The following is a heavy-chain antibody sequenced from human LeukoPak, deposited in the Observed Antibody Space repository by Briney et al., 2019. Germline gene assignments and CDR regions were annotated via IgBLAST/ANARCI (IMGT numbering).Heavy chain of an antibody. CDR1: GFTFTTYA. Sequence: GGSLRLSCSASGFTFTTYAMHWVRQAPGKGLEYVSAISSYGGGTYYADSVKGRFTISRDNSKNTLYLQMSSLRAEDTAVYYCVPLPIAAAGTHLLYYWGQGTLVTVSS. V-gene: IGHV3-64D*09. CDR3: VPLPIAAAGTHLLYY. D-gene: IGHD6-13*01. CDR2: ISSYGGGT. J-gene: IGHJ4*02.